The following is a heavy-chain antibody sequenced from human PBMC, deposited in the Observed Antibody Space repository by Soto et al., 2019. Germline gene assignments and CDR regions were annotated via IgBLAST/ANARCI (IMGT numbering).Heavy chain of an antibody. D-gene: IGHD3-10*01. CDR3: ARDFPTQSWVNMDPLLEAWFDT. CDR1: GGSISSYY. J-gene: IGHJ5*02. CDR2: IYTSGST. V-gene: IGHV4-4*07. Sequence: SETLSLTCTVSGGSISSYYWSWIRQPAGKGLEWIGRIYTSGSTNYNPSLKSRVTMSVDTSKNQFSLKLSSVTAADTAVYYCARDFPTQSWVNMDPLLEAWFDTWGQGTLVTVSS.